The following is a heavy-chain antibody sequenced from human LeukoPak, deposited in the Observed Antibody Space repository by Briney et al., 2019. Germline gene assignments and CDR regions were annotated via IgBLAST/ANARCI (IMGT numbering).Heavy chain of an antibody. CDR1: AASISSGGYY. V-gene: IGHV4-31*03. D-gene: IGHD3-16*01. CDR3: ARDDGGSSSRFDY. Sequence: SQTLSLTCTVAAASISSGGYYSSWIRQHPGKGLEWIGSIYYSGSTYYNPSLKRRVTISVDTSKNQFSLKLSSVTAADTAVYYCARDDGGSSSRFDYWGQGTLVTVSS. J-gene: IGHJ4*02. CDR2: IYYSGST.